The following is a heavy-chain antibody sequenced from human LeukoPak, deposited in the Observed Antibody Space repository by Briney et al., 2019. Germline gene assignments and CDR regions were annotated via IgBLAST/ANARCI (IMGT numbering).Heavy chain of an antibody. CDR2: IKQDGSEK. D-gene: IGHD2-2*01. CDR1: GFTFSSYW. J-gene: IGHJ4*02. CDR3: ASSNIYCSSTSCYPFDY. Sequence: GGSLRLSCAASGFTFSSYWMSWVRQAPGKGLEWVANIKQDGSEKYYVDSVKDRFTISRDNAKISLYLQMNSLRAEDTAVYYCASSNIYCSSTSCYPFDYWGQGTLVTVSS. V-gene: IGHV3-7*01.